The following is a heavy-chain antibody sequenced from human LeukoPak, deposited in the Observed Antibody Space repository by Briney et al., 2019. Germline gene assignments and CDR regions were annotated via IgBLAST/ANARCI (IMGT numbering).Heavy chain of an antibody. CDR1: GFTVSSNY. J-gene: IGHJ6*02. V-gene: IGHV3-53*04. D-gene: IGHD3-3*01. CDR2: IYSGGST. CDR3: ARDLQGYDFWSGYPKGMDV. Sequence: PGGSLRLSCAASGFTVSSNYMSWVRQTPGKGLEWVTVIYSGGSTYYADSVKGRFTISRHNSKNTLYLQMNSLRAEDTAVYYCARDLQGYDFWSGYPKGMDVWGRGTTVTVSS.